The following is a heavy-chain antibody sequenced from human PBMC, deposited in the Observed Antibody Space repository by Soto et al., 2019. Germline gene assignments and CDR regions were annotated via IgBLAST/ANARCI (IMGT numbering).Heavy chain of an antibody. D-gene: IGHD2-15*01. J-gene: IGHJ4*02. V-gene: IGHV1-18*01. Sequence: ASVKVSCKASGYTFTSYGISWVRQAPGQGLEWMGWISAYNGNTNYAQKFQDRVTITRDRSMSTAYMELSSLRSEDTAMYYCASLPIGGPDDYWGQGTLVTVSS. CDR2: ISAYNGNT. CDR3: ASLPIGGPDDY. CDR1: GYTFTSYG.